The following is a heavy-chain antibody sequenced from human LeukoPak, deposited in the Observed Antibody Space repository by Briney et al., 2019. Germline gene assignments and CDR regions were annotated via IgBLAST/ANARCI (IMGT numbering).Heavy chain of an antibody. D-gene: IGHD5-18*01. J-gene: IGHJ6*02. CDR3: ASPTDTAMVPYYYGMDV. CDR1: GGTFSSHS. V-gene: IGHV1-69*13. CDR2: IIPIFGTA. Sequence: SVKVSCKASGGTFSSHSFNWVRQAPGQGLEWMGGIIPIFGTANYAQKFQGRVTITADESTSTAYMELSSLRSEDTAVYYCASPTDTAMVPYYYGMDVWGQGTTVTVSS.